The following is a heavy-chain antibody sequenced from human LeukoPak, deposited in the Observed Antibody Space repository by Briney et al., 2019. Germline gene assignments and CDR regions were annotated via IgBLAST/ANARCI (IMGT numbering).Heavy chain of an antibody. CDR1: GFTFSSYY. CDR2: INTDGNSA. V-gene: IGHV3-74*01. J-gene: IGHJ4*02. D-gene: IGHD6-19*01. CDR3: ARAHGWELDY. Sequence: PGGSLRLSCAASGFTFSSYYMHWVRQAPGKGLVWVSRINTDGNSAYYADSVKGRFTISRDNAKNTLYLQMNSLRVEDTAVYYCARAHGWELDYWGQGTLVTVSS.